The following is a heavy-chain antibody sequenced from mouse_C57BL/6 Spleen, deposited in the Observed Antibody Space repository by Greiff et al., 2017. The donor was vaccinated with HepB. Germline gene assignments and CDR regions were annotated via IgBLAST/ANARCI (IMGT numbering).Heavy chain of an antibody. CDR3: AGCRSSGYEDYYAMDY. D-gene: IGHD3-2*02. J-gene: IGHJ4*01. V-gene: IGHV1-54*01. Sequence: VQLQQSGAELVRPGTSVKVSCKASGYAFTNYLIEWVKQRPGQGLEWIGVINPGSGGTNYNEKFKGKATLTADKSSSTAYMQLSSLTSEDSAVYFCAGCRSSGYEDYYAMDYWGQGTSVTVSS. CDR1: GYAFTNYL. CDR2: INPGSGGT.